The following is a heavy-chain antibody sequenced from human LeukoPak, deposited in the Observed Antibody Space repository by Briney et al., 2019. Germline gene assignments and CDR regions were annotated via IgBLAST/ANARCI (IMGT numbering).Heavy chain of an antibody. V-gene: IGHV4-59*08. CDR2: IYYSGST. CDR3: ARRRAVPGFYYFDY. J-gene: IGHJ4*02. D-gene: IGHD2/OR15-2a*01. Sequence: SETLSLTCTVSGGSISNYYWTWIRQPPGKGLEWIGYIYYSGSTKYNPSLRSRVTISVDTSKNQFSLKPSSLTAADTAVYYCARRRAVPGFYYFDYWGQGALVTVSS. CDR1: GGSISNYY.